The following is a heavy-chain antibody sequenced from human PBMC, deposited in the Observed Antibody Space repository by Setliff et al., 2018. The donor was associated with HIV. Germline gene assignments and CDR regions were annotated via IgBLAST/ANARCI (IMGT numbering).Heavy chain of an antibody. V-gene: IGHV4-61*09. CDR1: GDSISSGGYY. J-gene: IGHJ6*04. CDR2: IYTSGNT. CDR3: ARLGEHDTGDLDV. Sequence: TLSLTCKVSGDSISSGGYYWTWIRKPAGKGLEWIGHIYTSGNTNYNPSLKSRVSISVATSKNQFFLTLTSVTAADSAVYYCARLGEHDTGDLDVWGKGTTVTVSS. D-gene: IGHD1-1*01.